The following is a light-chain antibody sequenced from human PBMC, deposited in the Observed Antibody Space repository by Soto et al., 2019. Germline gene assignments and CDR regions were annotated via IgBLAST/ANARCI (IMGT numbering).Light chain of an antibody. CDR2: GNS. CDR1: SSNIGAGYD. J-gene: IGLJ1*01. CDR3: QSSYSRLSGSPYV. V-gene: IGLV1-40*01. Sequence: QSVLTQPPSVSGAPGQRVTISCTGSSSNIGAGYDVHWYQQLPGTAPKLLIYGNSNRPSGVPDRFSGSKSGTSASLAITGLHAEDEADYYCQSSYSRLSGSPYVFGTGTQLTVL.